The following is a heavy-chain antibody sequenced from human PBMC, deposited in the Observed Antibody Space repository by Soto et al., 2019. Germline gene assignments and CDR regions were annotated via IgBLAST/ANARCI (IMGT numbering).Heavy chain of an antibody. CDR2: ISTGDGDT. V-gene: IGHV1-3*04. D-gene: IGHD1-1*01. J-gene: IGHJ4*02. CDR3: ARRAVQGQFDY. CDR1: GYTFTNYA. Sequence: QVQLIQSGAEVKKPGASVRVSCKASGYTFTNYAMHWVRQAPGQSLEWMGWISTGDGDTRYSQNFQDRLTIPRETSASTVYMDLSSLRSKDTAMYYCARRAVQGQFDYWGQGTLVTVSS.